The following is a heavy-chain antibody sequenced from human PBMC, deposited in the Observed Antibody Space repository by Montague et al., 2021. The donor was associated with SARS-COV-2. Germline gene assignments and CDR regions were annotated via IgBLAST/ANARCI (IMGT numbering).Heavy chain of an antibody. D-gene: IGHD3-3*01. V-gene: IGHV4-4*07. CDR1: GGSISSYY. CDR2: IHTSGST. J-gene: IGHJ6*02. CDR3: ASVKYYDFWSGYYSHDYVSGMDV. Sequence: SETLSLTCTVSGGSISSYYWSWIRQSAGKGLEWIGRIHTSGSTDYNPSLNSRVTMSVDTSKNQFSLKLSSVTAADTAVYHCASVKYYDFWSGYYSHDYVSGMDVWGQGTTVTVSS.